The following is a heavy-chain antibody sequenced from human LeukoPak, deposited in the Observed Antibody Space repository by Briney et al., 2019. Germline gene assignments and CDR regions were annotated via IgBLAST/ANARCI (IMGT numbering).Heavy chain of an antibody. Sequence: GGSLRLSCAASGFTFSSYAMTWVRQAPGKGLEWVSYISSSGNTISYADSVKGRFTISRDNAKNSLYLQMNSLRAEDTAVYCCARVDYYDSSGPYWGQGTLVTVSS. D-gene: IGHD3-22*01. CDR1: GFTFSSYA. V-gene: IGHV3-48*03. CDR3: ARVDYYDSSGPY. J-gene: IGHJ4*02. CDR2: ISSSGNTI.